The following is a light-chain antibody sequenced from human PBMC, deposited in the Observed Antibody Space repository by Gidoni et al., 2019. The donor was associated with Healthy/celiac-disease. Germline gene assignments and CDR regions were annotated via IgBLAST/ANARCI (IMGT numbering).Light chain of an antibody. J-gene: IGKJ5*01. V-gene: IGKV3-11*01. Sequence: EIVLTQSPATLSLSPGERATLSCRASQSVSSYLAWNQQKPGQAPRLLIYDASNRATGIPARFSGSGSGTDFTLTISSLEPEDFAVYYCQQRSNWPPITFGQXTRLEIK. CDR1: QSVSSY. CDR2: DAS. CDR3: QQRSNWPPIT.